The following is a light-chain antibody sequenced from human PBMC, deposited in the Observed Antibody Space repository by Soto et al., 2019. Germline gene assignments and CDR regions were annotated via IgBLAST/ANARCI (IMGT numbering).Light chain of an antibody. CDR1: QSVGTS. CDR2: DAS. Sequence: EIVLTQSTATLSLSPGERATLSCRASQSVGTSLAWYQQKPGQAPRLLIYDASNSATGIPARFSGSGSGTDFTLAIRSQEAEDFAVYYCQQRSKWPLTFGGATKVEIK. V-gene: IGKV3-11*01. CDR3: QQRSKWPLT. J-gene: IGKJ4*01.